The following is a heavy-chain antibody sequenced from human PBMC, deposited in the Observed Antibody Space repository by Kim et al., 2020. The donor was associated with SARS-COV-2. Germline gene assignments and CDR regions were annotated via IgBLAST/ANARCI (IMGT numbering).Heavy chain of an antibody. J-gene: IGHJ4*02. CDR2: ISGSGGST. V-gene: IGHV3-23*01. CDR3: AKDWGLRTATIDY. Sequence: GGSLRLSCAASGFTFSSYAMSLVRQAPGKGLEWVSAISGSGGSTYYADSVKGRFTISRDNSKNTLYLQMNSLRAEDTAVYYCAKDWGLRTATIDYWGQGTLVTVSS. D-gene: IGHD6-25*01. CDR1: GFTFSSYA.